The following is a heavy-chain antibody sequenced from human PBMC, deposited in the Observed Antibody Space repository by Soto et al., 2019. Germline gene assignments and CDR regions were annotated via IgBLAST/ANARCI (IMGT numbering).Heavy chain of an antibody. D-gene: IGHD6-25*01. CDR3: AHASAYDLLTFDH. J-gene: IGHJ4*01. V-gene: IGHV2-5*02. Sequence: QITLKESGPTLVRPAQTLTLTCDFSGFSLSTYHMGVAWIRQPPGKALEWLALLYWDDDKRYSTSLKDRLAISKDTSKNQVVLTITNIDPGDSATYFCAHASAYDLLTFDHWGQGTLVTVSS. CDR1: GFSLSTYHMG. CDR2: LYWDDDK.